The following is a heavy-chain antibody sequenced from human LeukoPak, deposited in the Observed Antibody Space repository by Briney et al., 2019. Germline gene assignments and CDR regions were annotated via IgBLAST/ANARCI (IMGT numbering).Heavy chain of an antibody. Sequence: SETLSLTCTVSGGSLSSGSYYWSWIRQPAGRGLEWIGRIYTSGSTNYNPSLKSRVTISVDTSKNQFSLKLSTVTAADTAVYYCARGYYYGSGSTYNWFDPWGQGTLVTVSS. CDR3: ARGYYYGSGSTYNWFDP. J-gene: IGHJ5*02. CDR2: IYTSGST. D-gene: IGHD3-10*01. V-gene: IGHV4-61*02. CDR1: GGSLSSGSYY.